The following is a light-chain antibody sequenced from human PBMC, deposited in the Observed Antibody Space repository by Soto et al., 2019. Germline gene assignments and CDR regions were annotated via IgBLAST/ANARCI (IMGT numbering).Light chain of an antibody. Sequence: QSALTQPASVSGSPGQSITISCTGTSGDVGGYNFVSWYQQHPGEGPKLIIYEVTNRPSGVSDRFSGSKSGYTASLTISGLQADDEGDYYCSSYSSKSTPVFGGGTQPTVL. CDR1: SGDVGGYNF. CDR3: SSYSSKSTPV. CDR2: EVT. J-gene: IGLJ3*02. V-gene: IGLV2-14*01.